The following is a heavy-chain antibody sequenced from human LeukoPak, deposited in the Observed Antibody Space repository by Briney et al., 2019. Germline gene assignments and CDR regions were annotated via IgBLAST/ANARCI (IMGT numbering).Heavy chain of an antibody. D-gene: IGHD1-26*01. J-gene: IGHJ5*02. CDR1: GFTFSNSW. Sequence: GGSLRLSCAASGFTFSNSWMSWVRQAPGKGLEWVTHMYQSEAAEYYMDSVRGRFTISRDNAKNSLYLQMNSLRAEDTAVYYCARDGGGSQQSNWFDPWGQGTLVTVSS. CDR2: MYQSEAAE. V-gene: IGHV3-7*01. CDR3: ARDGGGSQQSNWFDP.